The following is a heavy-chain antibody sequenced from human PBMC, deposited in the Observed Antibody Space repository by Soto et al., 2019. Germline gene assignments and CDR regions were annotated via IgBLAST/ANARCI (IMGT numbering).Heavy chain of an antibody. V-gene: IGHV1-18*01. CDR1: GYTLTSYG. CDR2: VSAYNGNT. D-gene: IGHD6-13*01. CDR3: ARVRPPPQQLVLYYYYYRDV. Sequence: QVPLVQSGAEVKKPGASVKVSCKASGYTLTSYGISWVRQAPGQGLEWMGWVSAYNGNTNYAQQLQGRVTMTKDPSTSTAYMELRGLRSDDTAVYYCARVRPPPQQLVLYYYYYRDVWEKWSTVTVSS. J-gene: IGHJ6*03.